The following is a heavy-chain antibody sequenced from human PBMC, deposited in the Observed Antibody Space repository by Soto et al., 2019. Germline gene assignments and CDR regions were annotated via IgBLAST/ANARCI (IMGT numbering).Heavy chain of an antibody. D-gene: IGHD6-13*01. CDR1: GFTFSSYA. CDR3: AKPIPAAGRSYYYYGMEV. Sequence: HPGGSLRLSCAASGFTFSSYAMSWVRQAPGKGLEWVSAISGSGGSTYYADSVKGRFTISRDNSKNTLYLQMNSLRAEDTAVYYCAKPIPAAGRSYYYYGMEVWGQGTTVTVSS. CDR2: ISGSGGST. J-gene: IGHJ6*02. V-gene: IGHV3-23*01.